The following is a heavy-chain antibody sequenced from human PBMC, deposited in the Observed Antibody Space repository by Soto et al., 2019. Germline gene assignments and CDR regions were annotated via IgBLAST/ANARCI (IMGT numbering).Heavy chain of an antibody. D-gene: IGHD2-21*01. Sequence: QVQLVQSGAEVKKPGSSVKVSCKASGGTFSSYAISWVRQAPGQGLEWMGGIIPIFGTANYAQKFQGRVTITADESTSTAYLELSSLSSEDAAVYACARRGGYSYSFDHWGQGTLVTVSS. J-gene: IGHJ4*02. CDR3: ARRGGYSYSFDH. CDR1: GGTFSSYA. V-gene: IGHV1-69*12. CDR2: IIPIFGTA.